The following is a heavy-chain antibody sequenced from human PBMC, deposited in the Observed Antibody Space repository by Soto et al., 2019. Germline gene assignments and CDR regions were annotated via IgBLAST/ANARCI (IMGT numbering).Heavy chain of an antibody. CDR1: GGTFSSYT. CDR2: IIPSLGIT. V-gene: IGHV1-69*02. CDR3: ARVYDILTGYYGSDY. Sequence: GASVKVSCKASGGTFSSYTISWVRQAPGQRLEWMGRIIPSLGITKYSQKFQGRVTITRDKSTSTAYMELSSLRSEDTAVYYCARVYDILTGYYGSDYWGQGTLVTVSS. J-gene: IGHJ4*02. D-gene: IGHD3-9*01.